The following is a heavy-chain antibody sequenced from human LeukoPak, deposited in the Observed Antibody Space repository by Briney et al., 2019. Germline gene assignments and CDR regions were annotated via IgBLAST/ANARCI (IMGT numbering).Heavy chain of an antibody. Sequence: PGGSLRLSCAASGFTFSNYWMSWVRQAPGKGLEWVSSISSSSSYTYYADSVKGRFTISRDSAKNSLYLQMNSLRAEDTAVYYCARVLTRGAAAGNYYYYYMDVWGKGTTVTVSS. CDR1: GFTFSNYW. V-gene: IGHV3-21*01. D-gene: IGHD6-13*01. CDR3: ARVLTRGAAAGNYYYYYMDV. CDR2: ISSSSSYT. J-gene: IGHJ6*03.